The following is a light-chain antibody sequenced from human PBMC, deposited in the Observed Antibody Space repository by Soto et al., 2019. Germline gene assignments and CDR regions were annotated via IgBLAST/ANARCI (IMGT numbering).Light chain of an antibody. V-gene: IGKV1-27*01. CDR1: QGISNY. J-gene: IGKJ1*01. Sequence: DIPMTQSPSSLSASVGDRVTITCRASQGISNYLAWYQQKPGKVPKLLIYAASTLQSGVPSRFSGSGSGTDFPLSISSLQPEDVATYYCQKYNSAPRTFGQGTKVEIK. CDR2: AAS. CDR3: QKYNSAPRT.